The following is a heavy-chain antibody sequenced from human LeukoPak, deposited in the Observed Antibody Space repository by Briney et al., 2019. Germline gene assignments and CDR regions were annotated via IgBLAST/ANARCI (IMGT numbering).Heavy chain of an antibody. CDR3: AHEDSSYYYFAY. D-gene: IGHD3-22*01. CDR2: IYWNDDK. Sequence: RASGPTLVNPTQPLTLTCTFSGFSLNTGGASVGWIRQPPGKALEWLALIYWNDDKRYSPSLRNRLTITKDTSKNQVVLTMTNMDPVDTATYFCAHEDSSYYYFAYWGQGALVTVSP. V-gene: IGHV2-5*01. J-gene: IGHJ4*02. CDR1: GFSLNTGGAS.